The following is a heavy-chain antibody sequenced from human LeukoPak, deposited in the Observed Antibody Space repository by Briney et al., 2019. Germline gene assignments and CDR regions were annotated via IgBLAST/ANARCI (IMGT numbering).Heavy chain of an antibody. CDR1: GFTFSSYA. CDR3: AKDSVILRYFDWLSPDY. J-gene: IGHJ4*02. V-gene: IGHV3-23*01. CDR2: ISGSGGST. D-gene: IGHD3-9*01. Sequence: PGGSLRLSCAASGFTFSSYAMSWVRQAPGKGLEWVSAISGSGGSTYYADSVKGRFTISRDNSKNTLYLQMNSLRAEDTALYYCAKDSVILRYFDWLSPDYWGQGTLVTVSS.